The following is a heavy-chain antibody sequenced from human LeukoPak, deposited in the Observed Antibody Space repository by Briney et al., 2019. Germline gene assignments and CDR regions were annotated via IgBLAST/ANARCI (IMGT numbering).Heavy chain of an antibody. D-gene: IGHD2-2*01. CDR3: ARDVTPPYCSSSSCYYPPYYMDV. CDR2: IKQDGSEK. Sequence: GGSLRLSCAASGFTFSTYAMGWVRQAPGKGLEWVANIKQDGSEKYYVDSVKGRFTISRDNAKNSLYLQMNSLRAEDTAVYYCARDVTPPYCSSSSCYYPPYYMDVWGKGTTVTVSS. V-gene: IGHV3-7*01. J-gene: IGHJ6*03. CDR1: GFTFSTYA.